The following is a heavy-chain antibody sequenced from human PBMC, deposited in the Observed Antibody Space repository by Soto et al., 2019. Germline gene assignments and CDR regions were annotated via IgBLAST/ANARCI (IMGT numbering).Heavy chain of an antibody. CDR3: ARASNYAHFDY. CDR2: INPSGGST. CDR1: GYTFTSYY. Sequence: GASVTVSCKASGYTFTSYYMNWVRQAPGQGLEWMGIINPSGGSTSYAQKFQGRVTMTRDTSTSTVYMELSSLRSEDTAVYYCARASNYAHFDYWGQGTLVTVSS. J-gene: IGHJ4*02. D-gene: IGHD4-4*01. V-gene: IGHV1-46*01.